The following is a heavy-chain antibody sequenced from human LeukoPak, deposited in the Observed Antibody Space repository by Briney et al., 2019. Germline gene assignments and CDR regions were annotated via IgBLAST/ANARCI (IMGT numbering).Heavy chain of an antibody. Sequence: GGSLRLSCAASGFTFSSAWMIWVRQAPGKGLEWVAVISYDGSHKYYADSVKGRFTISRDNSKNTLYLQMNSLGPEDTAVYYCAKDLSNSWSIDCWGQGTLVTVSS. J-gene: IGHJ4*02. D-gene: IGHD6-13*01. CDR1: GFTFSSAW. CDR3: AKDLSNSWSIDC. V-gene: IGHV3-30*18. CDR2: ISYDGSHK.